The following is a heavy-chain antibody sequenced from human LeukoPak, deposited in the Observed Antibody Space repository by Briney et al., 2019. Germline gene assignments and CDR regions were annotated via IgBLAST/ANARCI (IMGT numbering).Heavy chain of an antibody. D-gene: IGHD5-18*01. CDR3: ARGGQGDGYSADEAFDI. CDR1: GDSISSNSS. CDR2: TYYRSKWYN. Sequence: SQTLSLTCAIFGDSISSNSSWNWIRQSPSRGLEWLGRTYYRSKWYNDYVVSVKSRVNINPDTSKNQFSLQLSSVTPEDTAVYYCARGGQGDGYSADEAFDIWGQGTMATVS. V-gene: IGHV6-1*01. J-gene: IGHJ3*02.